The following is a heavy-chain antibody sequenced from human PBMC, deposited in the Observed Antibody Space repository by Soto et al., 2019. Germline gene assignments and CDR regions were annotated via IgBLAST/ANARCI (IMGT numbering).Heavy chain of an antibody. CDR3: AKALYGGFNY. V-gene: IGHV3-23*01. Sequence: EVRLLESGGGLVQPGGSLRLSCAASGFTFSVYAMSWVRQAPGKGLEWVSGISGSGDSTHYADSVKGRFTVSRDNSKSMLYLQTNSLRAEDTAIYYCAKALYGGFNYWGQGTLVTVSS. J-gene: IGHJ4*02. CDR1: GFTFSVYA. D-gene: IGHD3-10*01. CDR2: ISGSGDST.